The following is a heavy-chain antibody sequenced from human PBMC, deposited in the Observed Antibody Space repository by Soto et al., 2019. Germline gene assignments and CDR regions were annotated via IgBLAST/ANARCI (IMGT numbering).Heavy chain of an antibody. D-gene: IGHD2-2*01. Sequence: SLRPSCAAPVFTVSSYEMNWFRQAPGKGLEWVSYISSSGSTIYYADSVKGRFTISRDNAKTSLYLQMNSRRAEDKAVYYCARDTIGHVWSQGTTVPVSS. V-gene: IGHV3-48*03. J-gene: IGHJ6*02. CDR3: ARDTIGHV. CDR2: ISSSGSTI. CDR1: VFTVSSYE.